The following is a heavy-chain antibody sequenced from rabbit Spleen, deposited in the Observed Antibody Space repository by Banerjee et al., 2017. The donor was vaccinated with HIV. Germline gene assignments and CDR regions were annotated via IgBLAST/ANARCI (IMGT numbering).Heavy chain of an antibody. CDR3: ARDSGSSFSSYGMDL. Sequence: QSLEESGGDLVKPGASLTLTCTASGVSFSFNSYMCWVRQAPGKGLEWIACIDTGSSGFTYFASWAKGRFTISKTSSTTVTLQMTSLTAADTATYFCARDSGSSFSSYGMDLWVPGHPGHRL. V-gene: IGHV1S40*01. CDR2: IDTGSSGFT. CDR1: GVSFSFNSY. J-gene: IGHJ6*01. D-gene: IGHD8-1*01.